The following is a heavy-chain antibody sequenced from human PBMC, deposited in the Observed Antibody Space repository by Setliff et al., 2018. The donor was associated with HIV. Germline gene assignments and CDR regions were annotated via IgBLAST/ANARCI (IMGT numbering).Heavy chain of an antibody. CDR1: GFTFDISD. CDR3: AKVGSSGYYEMCDY. CDR2: ISSGGIIK. V-gene: IGHV3-23*01. D-gene: IGHD5-12*01. J-gene: IGHJ4*02. Sequence: PGGSLRLSCATSGFTFDISDMSWVRQAPGKGLEWVSSISSGGIIKKYSDSVKGRFTISRDISRNTLYLQMNSLRVEDTAVYYCAKVGSSGYYEMCDYWGQGTLVTVSS.